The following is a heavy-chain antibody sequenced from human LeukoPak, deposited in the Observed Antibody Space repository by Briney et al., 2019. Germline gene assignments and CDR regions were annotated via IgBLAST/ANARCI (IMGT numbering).Heavy chain of an antibody. CDR1: GFPFNGYY. D-gene: IGHD3-22*01. Sequence: ASVKVACKASGFPFNGYYMHWVRQAPGQGLEWMGWINPNSGDANHAQKFQGRVTMTRDTSISTAYMELRRLRSDDTAVYHCAREGDSSADAFDIWGQGTMVTVSS. CDR3: AREGDSSADAFDI. CDR2: INPNSGDA. V-gene: IGHV1-2*02. J-gene: IGHJ3*02.